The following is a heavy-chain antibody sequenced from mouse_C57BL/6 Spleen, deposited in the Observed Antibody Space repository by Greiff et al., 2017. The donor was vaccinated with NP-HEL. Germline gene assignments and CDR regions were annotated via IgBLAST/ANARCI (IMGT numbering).Heavy chain of an antibody. V-gene: IGHV1-82*01. J-gene: IGHJ4*01. CDR1: GYAFSSSW. CDR3: ARSNYDYLYAMDY. CDR2: IYPGDGDT. D-gene: IGHD2-4*01. Sequence: VQLQQSGPELVKPGASVKISCKASGYAFSSSWMNWVKQRPGKGLEWIGRIYPGDGDTNYNGKFKGKATLTADKSSSTAYMQLSSLTSEDSAVYFCARSNYDYLYAMDYWGQGTSVTVAS.